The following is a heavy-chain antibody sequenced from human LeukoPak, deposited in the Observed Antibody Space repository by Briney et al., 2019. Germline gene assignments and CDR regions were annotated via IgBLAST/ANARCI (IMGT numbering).Heavy chain of an antibody. Sequence: GGSLRLSCAASGFTFSSYAMSWVRQAPGKGLEWVSAISGSGGSTYYADSVKGRFTISRDNSKNTLYLQMNSLRAEDTAVYYCAKGQHRSGWYIPYYFDYWGQGTLVTVSS. J-gene: IGHJ4*02. CDR1: GFTFSSYA. CDR3: AKGQHRSGWYIPYYFDY. CDR2: ISGSGGST. V-gene: IGHV3-23*01. D-gene: IGHD6-19*01.